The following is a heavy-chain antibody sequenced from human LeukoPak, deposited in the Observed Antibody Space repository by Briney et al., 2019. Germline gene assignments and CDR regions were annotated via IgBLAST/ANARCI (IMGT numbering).Heavy chain of an antibody. CDR3: ARVFSSGRAPLDY. D-gene: IGHD6-19*01. J-gene: IGHJ4*02. Sequence: PGGSLRLSCAASGFTFSDYYMSWIRQAPGKGLEWVSYSSSSGSTIYYADSVKGRFTISRDNAKNSLYLQMNSLRAEDTAVYYCARVFSSGRAPLDYWGQGTLVTVSS. CDR1: GFTFSDYY. V-gene: IGHV3-11*04. CDR2: SSSSGSTI.